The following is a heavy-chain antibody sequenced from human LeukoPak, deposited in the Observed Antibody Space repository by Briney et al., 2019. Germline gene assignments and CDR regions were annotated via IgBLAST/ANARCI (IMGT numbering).Heavy chain of an antibody. V-gene: IGHV3-53*01. CDR1: GFTVSSNY. D-gene: IGHD1-1*01. J-gene: IGHJ4*02. Sequence: EGSLRLSCAASGFTVSSNYMSWVRQAPGKGLEWVSVIYSGGSTYYADSVKGRFTISRDNSKNTLYLQMNSLRAEDTAVYFCAKSRSGSANWALQIFDNWGQGTLVTVSS. CDR3: AKSRSGSANWALQIFDN. CDR2: IYSGGST.